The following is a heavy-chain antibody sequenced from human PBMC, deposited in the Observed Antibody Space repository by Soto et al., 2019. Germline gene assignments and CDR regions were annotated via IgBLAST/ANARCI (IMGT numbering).Heavy chain of an antibody. CDR2: AHHSGRT. D-gene: IGHD3-10*02. CDR3: ASVRGGYYYAMDV. CDR1: GDSMSSSNW. Sequence: SETLSLTCSVSGDSMSSSNWWNWVRQPPGKGLKWNGEAHHSGRTNYNPSLKSRVTISVDTSQKLFSLKLASVTAADTTVYYCASVRGGYYYAMDVWGQGTTVTVSS. V-gene: IGHV4-4*02. J-gene: IGHJ6*02.